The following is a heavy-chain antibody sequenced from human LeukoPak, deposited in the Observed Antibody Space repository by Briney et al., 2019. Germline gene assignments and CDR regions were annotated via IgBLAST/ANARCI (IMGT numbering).Heavy chain of an antibody. CDR2: IYHSGST. J-gene: IGHJ4*02. V-gene: IGHV4-38-2*01. Sequence: SETLSLTCAVSGYSISSGYYWGWIRQPPGKGLEWIGSIYHSGSTYYNPSLKSRVTISVDTSKNQFSLKLSSVTAADTAAYYCARGFDWLSDDYWGQGTLVTVSS. D-gene: IGHD3-9*01. CDR3: ARGFDWLSDDY. CDR1: GYSISSGYY.